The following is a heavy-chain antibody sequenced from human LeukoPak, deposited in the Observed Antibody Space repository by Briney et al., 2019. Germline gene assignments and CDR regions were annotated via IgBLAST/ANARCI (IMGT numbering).Heavy chain of an antibody. CDR1: GFTFSSYW. D-gene: IGHD4-17*01. V-gene: IGHV3-7*01. CDR2: IKQDGSEK. CDR3: AREVTVTYWHDAFDI. Sequence: PGGSLRLSCAASGFTFSSYWMSWVRQAPGKGLEWVANIKQDGSEKYYVDSVKGRFTISRDNAKNSLYLQMNSLRAEDTAGYYCAREVTVTYWHDAFDIWGQGTMVTVSS. J-gene: IGHJ3*02.